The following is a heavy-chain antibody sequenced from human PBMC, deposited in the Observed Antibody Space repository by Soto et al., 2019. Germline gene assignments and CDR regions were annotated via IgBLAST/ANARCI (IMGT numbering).Heavy chain of an antibody. D-gene: IGHD2-15*01. CDR1: GFTFSSYA. CDR2: ISYDGSNK. Sequence: QVQLVESGGGVVQPGRSLRLSCAASGFTFSSYAMHWVRQAPGKGLEWVAVISYDGSNKYYADSVKGRFTISRDTSKNTLYLQMNSLRAEDTAVYYCARDPRSGGSYFGVFHFDYWGQGTLVTVSS. V-gene: IGHV3-30-3*01. CDR3: ARDPRSGGSYFGVFHFDY. J-gene: IGHJ4*02.